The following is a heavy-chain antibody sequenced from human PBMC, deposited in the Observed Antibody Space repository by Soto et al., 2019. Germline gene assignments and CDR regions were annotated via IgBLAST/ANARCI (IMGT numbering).Heavy chain of an antibody. CDR3: ARPADDSGWSFDALDI. V-gene: IGHV3-23*01. J-gene: IGHJ3*02. D-gene: IGHD6-19*01. CDR2: ISGSGGTS. Sequence: GGSLRLSCAASGFTFSNYAMSWVRQAPGKGLEWVSAISGSGGTSYYAHSVKGRFTISRDSSKNILYLQMTSLRAEDTAVYYCARPADDSGWSFDALDIWGQGTMVTVSS. CDR1: GFTFSNYA.